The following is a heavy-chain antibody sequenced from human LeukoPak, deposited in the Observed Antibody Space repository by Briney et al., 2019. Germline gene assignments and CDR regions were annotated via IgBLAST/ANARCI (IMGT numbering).Heavy chain of an antibody. J-gene: IGHJ4*02. CDR3: AKGRNTWFGEPRQYFDY. D-gene: IGHD3-10*01. CDR2: IRYDGSQK. CDR1: GFTFSSYG. Sequence: GGSLRLSCAASGFTFSSYGLHWVRQAPGKGLEWVAFIRYDGSQKYYADSVKGRFTISRDNSKNTFYLQMNSLRAEDTAVYYCAKGRNTWFGEPRQYFDYWGQGTLVTVSS. V-gene: IGHV3-30*02.